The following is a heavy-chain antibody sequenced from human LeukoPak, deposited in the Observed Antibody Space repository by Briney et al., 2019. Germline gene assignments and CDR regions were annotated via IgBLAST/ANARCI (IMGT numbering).Heavy chain of an antibody. Sequence: GGSLRLSCAASGFTLTSYSMKWVRQAPGKGLEWVSSISSSSTYIYYADSVKGRFTISRDNAKNSLYLQMNSLRAEDTAVYYCAKGDITMIVVVLFDYWGQGTLVTVSS. J-gene: IGHJ4*02. D-gene: IGHD3-22*01. CDR3: AKGDITMIVVVLFDY. CDR2: ISSSSTYI. V-gene: IGHV3-21*04. CDR1: GFTLTSYS.